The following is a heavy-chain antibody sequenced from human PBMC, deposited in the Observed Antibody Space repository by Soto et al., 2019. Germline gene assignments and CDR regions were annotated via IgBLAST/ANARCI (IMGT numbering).Heavy chain of an antibody. CDR3: ARDGEMTGKFDY. V-gene: IGHV3-30-3*01. CDR1: GLTFSSYV. D-gene: IGHD3-9*01. J-gene: IGHJ4*02. CDR2: ILYDGSQK. Sequence: PGGSLRLSCAASGLTFSSYVMHWVRQAPGKGLEWVAVILYDGSQKYYADSVKGRFTISRDNSKNTLYLQMNSLRAEDTAVYYCARDGEMTGKFDYWGQGTLVTVSS.